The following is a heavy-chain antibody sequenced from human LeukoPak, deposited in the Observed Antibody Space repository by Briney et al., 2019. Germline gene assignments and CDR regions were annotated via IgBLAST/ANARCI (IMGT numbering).Heavy chain of an antibody. V-gene: IGHV4-39*07. J-gene: IGHJ4*02. D-gene: IGHD5-24*01. CDR2: IYYSGST. CDR1: GGSISSSSYY. Sequence: SETLSLTCTVSGGSISSSSYYWGWIRQPPGKGLEWIGSIYYSGSTYYNPSLKSRVTISVDTSKNQFSLKLSSVTAADTAVYYCARDQGLATLQCWGQGTLVTVSS. CDR3: ARDQGLATLQC.